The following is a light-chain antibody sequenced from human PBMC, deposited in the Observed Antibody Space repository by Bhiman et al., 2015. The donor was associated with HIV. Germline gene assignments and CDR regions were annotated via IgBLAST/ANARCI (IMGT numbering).Light chain of an antibody. CDR3: SSYTSSSTPGV. CDR2: DVS. J-gene: IGLJ1*01. V-gene: IGLV2-14*03. Sequence: QSALTQPASVSGSPGQSITISCTGTSSDVGGYNYVSWYQQHPGKAPKLMIYDVSSRPSGVSNRFSGSKSGNTASLTISGLQAEDEADYYCSSYTSSSTPGVFGTGTKVTVL. CDR1: SSDVGGYNY.